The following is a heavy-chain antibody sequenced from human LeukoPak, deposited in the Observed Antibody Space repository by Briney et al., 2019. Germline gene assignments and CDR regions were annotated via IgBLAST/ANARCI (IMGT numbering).Heavy chain of an antibody. D-gene: IGHD3-10*01. J-gene: IGHJ5*02. CDR1: GYTFTAYY. V-gene: IGHV1-2*02. CDR2: INPNSGDT. Sequence: ASVNVSCKASGYTFTAYYVHWVRQAPGQGLEWLGWINPNSGDTNYAQKFQGRVTMTRDTSISTAYLELSRLRSDDTAVYYCARRVRPYGSGSRGGLRWFDPWGQGTLVTVSS. CDR3: ARRVRPYGSGSRGGLRWFDP.